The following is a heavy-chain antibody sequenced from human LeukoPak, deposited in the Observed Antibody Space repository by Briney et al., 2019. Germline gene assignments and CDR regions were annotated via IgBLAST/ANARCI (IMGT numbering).Heavy chain of an antibody. CDR2: ISYDASKK. Sequence: GSLRLSCAASGFIFSNYGMHWVRQAPGKGLEWVAVISYDASKKYYADSVKGRFSISRDNSKNTLYLQMNSLRAEDTALYYCARRRGSHYFDYWGQGTLVTVSS. J-gene: IGHJ4*02. CDR3: ARRRGSHYFDY. V-gene: IGHV3-30*03. D-gene: IGHD1-26*01. CDR1: GFIFSNYG.